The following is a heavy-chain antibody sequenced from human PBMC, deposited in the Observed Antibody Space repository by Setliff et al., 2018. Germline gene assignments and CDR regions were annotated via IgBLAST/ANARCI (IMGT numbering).Heavy chain of an antibody. CDR3: ARGLFRTTIDDYGDYAFYGMDV. Sequence: SVKVSCKASGGTFSSYAISWVRQAPGQGLEWMGGIIPIFGTANYAQKFQGRVTITADESTSTAYMELSSLRSEDTAVYYCARGLFRTTIDDYGDYAFYGMDVWGQGTTVTVSS. CDR1: GGTFSSYA. CDR2: IIPIFGTA. V-gene: IGHV1-69*13. D-gene: IGHD4-17*01. J-gene: IGHJ6*02.